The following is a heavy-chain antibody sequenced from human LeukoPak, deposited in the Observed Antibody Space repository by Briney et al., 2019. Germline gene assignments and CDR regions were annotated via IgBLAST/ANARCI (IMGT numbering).Heavy chain of an antibody. V-gene: IGHV3-23*01. J-gene: IGHJ4*02. Sequence: GGSLRLSCAASGFTFSSYAMSWVRQAPGKGLEWVSAISGSGGSTYYADSVKGRFTISRDNSKNTLYLQMNSLRAEDTAVYYCAKGKLDYDSSGPLAFDYWGQGTLVTVSS. CDR3: AKGKLDYDSSGPLAFDY. D-gene: IGHD3-22*01. CDR2: ISGSGGST. CDR1: GFTFSSYA.